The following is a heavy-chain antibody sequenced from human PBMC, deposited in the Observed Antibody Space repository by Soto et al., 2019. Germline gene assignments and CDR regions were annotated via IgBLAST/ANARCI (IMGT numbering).Heavy chain of an antibody. Sequence: QVQLQESGPGLVKPSETLSLICTVSNGSINGYYWSWVRQSAGKGLEWIGRIYSSGNANYNPSLYSRVTMSVETSQNHFSLKVTSVTAADTAMYYCVRGDVFDMWGRGTMVTVSS. D-gene: IGHD3-16*01. J-gene: IGHJ3*02. CDR2: IYSSGNA. CDR1: NGSINGYY. CDR3: VRGDVFDM. V-gene: IGHV4-4*07.